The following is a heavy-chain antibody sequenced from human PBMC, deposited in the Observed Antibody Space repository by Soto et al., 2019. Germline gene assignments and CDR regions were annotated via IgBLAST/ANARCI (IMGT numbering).Heavy chain of an antibody. CDR1: GFTFSSYA. CDR2: ISGSGGST. CDR3: PKDLGPTIAVAGT. D-gene: IGHD6-19*01. V-gene: IGHV3-23*01. J-gene: IGHJ4*02. Sequence: EVQLLESGGGLVQPGGSLRLSCAASGFTFSSYAMNWVRQAPGKGLEWVSAISGSGGSTYYADSVKGRFTISRDNSKNTLYLQMNSLRAADTAVYYCPKDLGPTIAVAGTWGQGTLVTVSS.